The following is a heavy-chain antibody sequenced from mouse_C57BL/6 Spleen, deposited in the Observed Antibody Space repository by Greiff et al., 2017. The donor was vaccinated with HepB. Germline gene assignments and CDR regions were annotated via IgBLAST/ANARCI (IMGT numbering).Heavy chain of an antibody. CDR2: IWSGGST. CDR1: GFSLTSYG. Sequence: VKVVESGPGLVQPSQSLSITCTVSGFSLTSYGVHWVRQSPGKGLEWLGVIWSGGSTDYNAAFISRLSISKDNSKSQVFFKMNSLQADDTAIYYCASPDYYGSSSGYFDVWGTGTTVTVSS. CDR3: ASPDYYGSSSGYFDV. J-gene: IGHJ1*03. D-gene: IGHD1-1*01. V-gene: IGHV2-2*01.